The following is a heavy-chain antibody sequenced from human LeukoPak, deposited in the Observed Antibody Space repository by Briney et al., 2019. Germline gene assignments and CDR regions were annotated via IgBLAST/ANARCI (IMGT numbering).Heavy chain of an antibody. D-gene: IGHD2-2*01. J-gene: IGHJ4*02. Sequence: GGSLRLSCAASGFTFDDYAMHWVRQAPGKGLEYVSGISSNGGSTYYADSVKGRFTISRDNSKNTLYLQMSSLRGEDTAVYYCVEGYCSSTSCYAFDYWGQGTLVTVSS. V-gene: IGHV3-64D*09. CDR3: VEGYCSSTSCYAFDY. CDR1: GFTFDDYA. CDR2: ISSNGGST.